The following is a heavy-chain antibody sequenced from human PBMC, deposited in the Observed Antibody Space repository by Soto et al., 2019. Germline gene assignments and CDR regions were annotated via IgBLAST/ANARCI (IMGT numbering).Heavy chain of an antibody. D-gene: IGHD2-21*01. CDR3: ARGGGGGLFEH. CDR2: ISPKSTYR. Sequence: GGSLRLSCATSGFPFSDYYMSWIRQAPGKGLEWLSHISPKSTYRNYADSVKGRFTISRDNTKSSLFLQMNSLGVEDTAVYYCARGGGGGLFEHWGQGVLVTV. CDR1: GFPFSDYY. V-gene: IGHV3-11*06. J-gene: IGHJ4*02.